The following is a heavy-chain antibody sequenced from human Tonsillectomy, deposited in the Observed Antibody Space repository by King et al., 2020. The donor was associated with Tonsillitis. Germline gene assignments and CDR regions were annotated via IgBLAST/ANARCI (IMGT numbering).Heavy chain of an antibody. D-gene: IGHD2-2*01. CDR1: GYTFTNYY. CDR2: INPRGGST. CDR3: ARVPPYCSSTSCYPLYYMDV. V-gene: IGHV1-46*03. J-gene: IGHJ6*03. Sequence: VQLVESGAEVKKPGASVKVSCKASGYTFTNYYMLWVRQAPGQGLEWMGIINPRGGSTSYAQKFQGRVTMTRDTSTSTVYMELSSLRSEDTAVYYCARVPPYCSSTSCYPLYYMDVWGKGTTVTVSS.